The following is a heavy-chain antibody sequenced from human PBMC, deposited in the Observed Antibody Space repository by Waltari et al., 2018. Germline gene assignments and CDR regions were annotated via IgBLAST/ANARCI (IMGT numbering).Heavy chain of an antibody. D-gene: IGHD1-26*01. CDR1: GYNFTDYY. CDR2: VDPEDGET. Sequence: EVQLVQSGAEVKKPGATVKISCTVSGYNFTDYYLHWVQQAPGKGTEWMGLVDPEDGETIYAEKFQGRVTITADTSTDTAYMELSSLRSEDTAVYYCATDAWELLRRGGDYWGQGTLVTVSS. V-gene: IGHV1-69-2*01. CDR3: ATDAWELLRRGGDY. J-gene: IGHJ4*02.